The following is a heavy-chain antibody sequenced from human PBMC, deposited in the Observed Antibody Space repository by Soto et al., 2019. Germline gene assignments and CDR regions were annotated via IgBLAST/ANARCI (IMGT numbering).Heavy chain of an antibody. CDR3: AREDMIAFGGVIRIYDY. V-gene: IGHV1-8*01. CDR2: MNPNSGNT. J-gene: IGHJ4*02. D-gene: IGHD3-16*02. Sequence: GASVKVSCKATGYTFTIYDINWVRQATGQGLEWMGWMNPNSGNTGYAQKFQGRVTMTRNTSISTAYMELSSLRSEDTAVYYCAREDMIAFGGVIRIYDYWGQGTLVTV. CDR1: GYTFTIYD.